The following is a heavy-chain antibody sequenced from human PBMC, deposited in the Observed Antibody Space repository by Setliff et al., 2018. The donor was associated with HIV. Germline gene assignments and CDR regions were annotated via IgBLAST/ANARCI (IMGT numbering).Heavy chain of an antibody. CDR1: GFTFSSYG. V-gene: IGHV3-48*04. CDR2: IGSSNHGI. J-gene: IGHJ4*01. CDR3: ASFFGDYGY. D-gene: IGHD3-10*01. Sequence: GGSLRLSCAAFGFTFSSYGMSWVRQAPGKGLDWVAHIGSSNHGIHYTASVQGRFTVSRDNANNLLFLQMNNLRVEDTAVYYCASFFGDYGYWGHGTQVTVSS.